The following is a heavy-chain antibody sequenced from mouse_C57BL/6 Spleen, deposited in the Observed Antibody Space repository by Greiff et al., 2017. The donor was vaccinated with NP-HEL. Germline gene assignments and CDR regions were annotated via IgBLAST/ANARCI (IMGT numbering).Heavy chain of an antibody. CDR1: GYSITSGYY. D-gene: IGHD4-1*01. CDR2: ISYDGSN. CDR3: ARERGTGYYFDY. V-gene: IGHV3-6*01. Sequence: EVQLQQSGPGLVKPSQSLSLTCSVPGYSITSGYYWNWIRQFPGNKLEWMGYISYDGSNNYNPSLKNRISITRDPSKNQFFLKLNSVTTEDTATYYCARERGTGYYFDYWGQGTTLTVSS. J-gene: IGHJ2*01.